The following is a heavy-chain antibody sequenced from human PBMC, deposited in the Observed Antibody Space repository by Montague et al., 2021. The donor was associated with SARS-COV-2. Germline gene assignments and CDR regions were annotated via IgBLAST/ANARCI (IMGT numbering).Heavy chain of an antibody. V-gene: IGHV4-59*01. CDR1: GGSISSYY. D-gene: IGHD6-19*01. Sequence: SETLSLTCTVSGGSISSYYWSWIRQPPGKGLEWIGYIYYSGSTNYNPSLKSRVTISVDTSKNQFSLKLSSVTAADTAVYYCARGSGWMGDAFDIWGQGTMVTVSS. CDR2: IYYSGST. J-gene: IGHJ3*02. CDR3: ARGSGWMGDAFDI.